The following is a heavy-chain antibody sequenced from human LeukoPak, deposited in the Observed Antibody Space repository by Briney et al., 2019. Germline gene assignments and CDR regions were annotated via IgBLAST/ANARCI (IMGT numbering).Heavy chain of an antibody. CDR3: AKAGGSLLRGDAFDI. D-gene: IGHD1-26*01. V-gene: IGHV3-9*01. CDR1: GFTFDDYA. CDR2: ISWNSGSI. Sequence: GGSLRLSCAASGFTFDDYAMHWVRQAPGKGLEWVSGISWNSGSIGYADSVKGRFTISRDNAKNSLYLQMNSLRAEDTALYYCAKAGGSLLRGDAFDIWGQGTMVTVSS. J-gene: IGHJ3*02.